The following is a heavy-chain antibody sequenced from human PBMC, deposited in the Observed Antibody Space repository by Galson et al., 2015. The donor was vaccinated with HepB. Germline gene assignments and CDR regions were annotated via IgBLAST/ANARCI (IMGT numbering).Heavy chain of an antibody. D-gene: IGHD2-15*01. Sequence: SLRLSCAASGFTFRTSAMHWVRQAPGKGLEWVSMLSYDGREIRYIDSVKGRFTISRDNSQNILYLQMNSLRAEDTAVYYCARGGKCTDGHCYLIDYWGQGTLVTVSS. CDR3: ARGGKCTDGHCYLIDY. V-gene: IGHV3-30*04. CDR1: GFTFRTSA. CDR2: LSYDGREI. J-gene: IGHJ4*02.